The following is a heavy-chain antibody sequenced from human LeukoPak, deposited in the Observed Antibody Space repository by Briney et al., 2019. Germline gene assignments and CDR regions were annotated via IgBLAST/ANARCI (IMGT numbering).Heavy chain of an antibody. J-gene: IGHJ3*02. D-gene: IGHD3-22*01. V-gene: IGHV1-2*02. CDR3: AREMRRYYDRSGPFEI. CDR1: GYTFTGHF. Sequence: ASVKVSCKSSGYTFTGHFIHWVRQAPGQGLEWLGWINPNSGETQSPQNFQGRVTLTRDTSSNTAYMSMSRLTPDDTAVYYCAREMRRYYDRSGPFEIWGQGTPVTVSS. CDR2: INPNSGET.